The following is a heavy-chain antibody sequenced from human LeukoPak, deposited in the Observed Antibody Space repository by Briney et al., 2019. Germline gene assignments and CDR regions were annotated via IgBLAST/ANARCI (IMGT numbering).Heavy chain of an antibody. CDR2: IYSGGST. V-gene: IGHV3-53*01. D-gene: IGHD6-13*01. CDR1: GFTLSSNY. J-gene: IGHJ6*04. Sequence: GGSLRLSCAASGFTLSSNYMSWVRQAPGKGLEWVSVIYSGGSTYYADSVMGRFTISRDNSKNTLYLQMNSRTAEDTAVYYFARVAELGMDVWGEGTTVTVSS. CDR3: ARVAELGMDV.